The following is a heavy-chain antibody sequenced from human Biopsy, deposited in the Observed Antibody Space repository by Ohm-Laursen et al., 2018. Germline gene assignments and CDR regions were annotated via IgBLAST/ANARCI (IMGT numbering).Heavy chain of an antibody. CDR3: AADINVWNVNY. CDR1: GYTLTELS. V-gene: IGHV1-24*01. J-gene: IGHJ4*02. CDR2: FAPENGKT. Sequence: SVKASCKVPGYTLTELSMHWVRQAPGKGLEWMGGFAPENGKTVYAQNFQARVSMTEDTSTDTAYMELRSLRSEDTAVYYCAADINVWNVNYWGQGTQVTVSS. D-gene: IGHD1-1*01.